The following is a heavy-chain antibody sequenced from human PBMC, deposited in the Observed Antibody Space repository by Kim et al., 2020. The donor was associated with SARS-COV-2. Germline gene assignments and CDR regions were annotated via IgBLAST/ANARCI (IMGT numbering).Heavy chain of an antibody. CDR3: AKRYGSNWGWFDS. J-gene: IGHJ5*01. CDR2: ITDTGDYT. CDR1: GFTFSNYA. V-gene: IGHV3-23*01. Sequence: GGSLRLSCAASGFTFSNYAMSWVRQAPWKGLEWVSSITDTGDYTNYADSVKGRFAISRDNSKNTLYLEMNNLRAEDTAIYYCAKRYGSNWGWFDSWGQGTLVTVSS. D-gene: IGHD1-26*01.